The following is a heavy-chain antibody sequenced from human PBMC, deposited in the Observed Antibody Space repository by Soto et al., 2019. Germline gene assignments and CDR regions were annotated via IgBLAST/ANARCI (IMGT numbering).Heavy chain of an antibody. Sequence: ASVKVSCKASGYTFTSYAMHWVRQAPGQRLEWMGWINAGNGNTKYSQKFQGRVTITRDTSASTAYMELSSLRSEDTAVYYCARGKGYNPRPGDYWGQGTLVTVSS. CDR1: GYTFTSYA. CDR2: INAGNGNT. CDR3: ARGKGYNPRPGDY. J-gene: IGHJ4*02. V-gene: IGHV1-3*01. D-gene: IGHD1-1*01.